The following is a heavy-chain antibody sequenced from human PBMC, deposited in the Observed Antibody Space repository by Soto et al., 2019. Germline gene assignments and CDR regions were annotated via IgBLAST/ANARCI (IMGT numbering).Heavy chain of an antibody. J-gene: IGHJ6*03. CDR2: IDWDDDK. V-gene: IGHV2-70*11. CDR1: GFSLSTSGMC. Sequence: SGPTLVNPTQTLTLTCTFSGFSLSTSGMCVSWIRQPPGKALEWLARIDWDDDKYYSTSLKTRLTISKDTSKNQVVLTMTNMDPVDTATYYCARSVGVAPPVYYMDVWGKGTTVTVSS. D-gene: IGHD3-3*01. CDR3: ARSVGVAPPVYYMDV.